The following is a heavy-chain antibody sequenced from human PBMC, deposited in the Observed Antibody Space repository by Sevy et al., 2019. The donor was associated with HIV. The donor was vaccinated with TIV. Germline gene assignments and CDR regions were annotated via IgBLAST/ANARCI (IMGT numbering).Heavy chain of an antibody. CDR2: ISSSGSTI. CDR1: GFTFSSYE. Sequence: GGSLRLSCAASGFTFSSYEMNWVRQAPGKGLEWVSYISSSGSTIYYADSVKGRFTISRDNAKNSLYLQMNSLRAEDTAVYYCAGDRCSGGSCYSGNDAFDIWGQGTMVTVSS. J-gene: IGHJ3*02. CDR3: AGDRCSGGSCYSGNDAFDI. V-gene: IGHV3-48*03. D-gene: IGHD2-15*01.